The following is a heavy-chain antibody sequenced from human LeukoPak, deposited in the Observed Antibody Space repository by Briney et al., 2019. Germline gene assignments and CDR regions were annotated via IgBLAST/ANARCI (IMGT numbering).Heavy chain of an antibody. CDR1: GGSISSSSYY. CDR3: ASQYCSGGSCSHDY. V-gene: IGHV4-39*01. J-gene: IGHJ4*02. D-gene: IGHD2-15*01. Sequence: SETLSLTCTVSGGSISSSSYYWGWIRQPPGKRLEWSGSIYYSGSTYYNPSLKSRVTISVDTSRNQFSLKLSSVTAADTGVYYCASQYCSGGSCSHDYWGQGTLVTVSS. CDR2: IYYSGST.